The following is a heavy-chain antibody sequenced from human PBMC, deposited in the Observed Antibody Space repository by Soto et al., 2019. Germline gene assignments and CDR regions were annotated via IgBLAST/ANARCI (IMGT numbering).Heavy chain of an antibody. CDR3: AKVLLRYFDWDYFDY. J-gene: IGHJ4*02. CDR1: GFTFSSYA. Sequence: EVQLLESGGGLVQPGGSLRLSCAASGFTFSSYAMSWVRQAPGKGLEWVSAISGSGGSTYYTDSVKGRFTISRDNSKNTLYLQMNSLRAEDTAVYYCAKVLLRYFDWDYFDYWGQGTLVTVSS. V-gene: IGHV3-23*01. D-gene: IGHD3-9*01. CDR2: ISGSGGST.